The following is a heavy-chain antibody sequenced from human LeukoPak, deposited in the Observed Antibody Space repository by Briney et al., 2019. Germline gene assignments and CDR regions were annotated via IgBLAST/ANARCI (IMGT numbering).Heavy chain of an antibody. V-gene: IGHV3-74*01. CDR2: INGDGSST. J-gene: IGHJ4*02. CDR1: GFTFSSYW. CDR3: SDLDY. Sequence: GRSLRLSCAASGFTFSSYWMHWVRQAPGKGLVWVSHINGDGSSTSYAYSVKGRFTISRDNAKNMLQLQMHMLRADDTAVYYCSDLDYWGQGTLVTVSS.